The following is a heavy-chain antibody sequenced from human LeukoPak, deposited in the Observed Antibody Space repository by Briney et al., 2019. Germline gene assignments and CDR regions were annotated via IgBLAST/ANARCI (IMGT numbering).Heavy chain of an antibody. J-gene: IGHJ4*02. D-gene: IGHD4-11*01. Sequence: GGSLRLSCAASGFTFTSYNMNWVRQAPGKGLEWVSSITSSSSYIYYADSVKGRFTISRDNAKNSLYLQMDSLRVEDTAVYYCARAHPGDYSDFQFDYWGQGTLVTVSS. V-gene: IGHV3-21*06. CDR1: GFTFTSYN. CDR3: ARAHPGDYSDFQFDY. CDR2: ITSSSSYI.